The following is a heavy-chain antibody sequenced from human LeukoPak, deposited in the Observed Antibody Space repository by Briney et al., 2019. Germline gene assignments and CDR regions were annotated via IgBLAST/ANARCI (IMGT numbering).Heavy chain of an antibody. D-gene: IGHD2-21*02. CDR2: IIPIFGTA. CDR3: ARDQLRYCGGDCYAFDI. V-gene: IGHV1-69*13. CDR1: GGTFSSYA. Sequence: GASVKVSCKASGGTFSSYAISWVRQAPGQGLEWMGGIIPIFGTANYAQKFQGRVTITADESTSTAYMELCSLRSEDTAVYYCARDQLRYCGGDCYAFDIWGQGTMVTVSS. J-gene: IGHJ3*02.